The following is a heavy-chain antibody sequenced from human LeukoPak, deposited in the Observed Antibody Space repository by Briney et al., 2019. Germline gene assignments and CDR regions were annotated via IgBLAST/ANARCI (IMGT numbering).Heavy chain of an antibody. CDR2: INHSGST. CDR3: ASLRVDSNWFDP. J-gene: IGHJ5*02. V-gene: IGHV4-34*01. D-gene: IGHD2-15*01. Sequence: SETLSLTCAVYGGPFSGYYRSWIRQPPGKGLEWIGEINHSGSTNYGPSLKSRVTISVDTSKNQFSLKLSSVTAADTAVYYCASLRVDSNWFDPWGQGTLVTVSS. CDR1: GGPFSGYY.